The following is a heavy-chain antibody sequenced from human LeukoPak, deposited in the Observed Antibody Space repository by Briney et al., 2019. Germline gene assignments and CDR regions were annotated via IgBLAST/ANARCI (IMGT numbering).Heavy chain of an antibody. D-gene: IGHD6-13*01. CDR3: ARSPAVIAARHFDL. V-gene: IGHV4-59*08. CDR1: DGAISSYY. J-gene: IGHJ2*01. Sequence: PSETLSLTCTVSDGAISSYYWSWIRQPPGKGLEWIGSIYYSGSTYYNPSLKSRVTISVDTSKNQFSLKLSSVTAADTAVYYCARSPAVIAARHFDLWGRGTLVTVSS. CDR2: IYYSGST.